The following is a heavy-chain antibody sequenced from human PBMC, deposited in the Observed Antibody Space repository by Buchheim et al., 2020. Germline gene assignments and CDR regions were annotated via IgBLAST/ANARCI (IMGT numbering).Heavy chain of an antibody. D-gene: IGHD4/OR15-4a*01. CDR2: MNVDSGNT. Sequence: QVPLVQSGAEVKRPGASVKLSCKATGYTFSNYDINWVRQASGQGLEGMGWMNVDSGNTGYEQKLQDRVTMTRDTSTNPAYMELSSLRSEDTAVYYCARVPMDYGAYGEFDYWGQGT. CDR3: ARVPMDYGAYGEFDY. J-gene: IGHJ4*02. CDR1: GYTFSNYD. V-gene: IGHV1-8*02.